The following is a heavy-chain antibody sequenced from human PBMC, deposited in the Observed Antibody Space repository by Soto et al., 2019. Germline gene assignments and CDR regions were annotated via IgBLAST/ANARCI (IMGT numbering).Heavy chain of an antibody. CDR1: GGSISSGGYY. J-gene: IGHJ5*02. V-gene: IGHV4-31*03. Sequence: PSETLSLTCTVSGGSISSGGYYWNWIRQHPGKGLELIGYFYYSGSTYYNPSLKSRVTISVDTSKNQFSLKLTSVTAADTAVYYCARSVTPWGQGTLVTVSS. CDR2: FYYSGST. CDR3: ARSVTP. D-gene: IGHD3-10*01.